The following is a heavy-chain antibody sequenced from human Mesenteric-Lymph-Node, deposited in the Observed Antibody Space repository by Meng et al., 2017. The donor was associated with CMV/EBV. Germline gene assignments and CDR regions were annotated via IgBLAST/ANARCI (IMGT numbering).Heavy chain of an antibody. Sequence: QITLKESGPTLVKPTQTLTLTCTFSGFSLSTSGVGVGWIRQPPGKALEWLELIYWDDDKRYSPSLKSRLTITKDTSKNQVVLTMTNMDPVDTATYYCAHSSGIAAAGPFYFDYWGQGTLVTVSS. CDR3: AHSSGIAAAGPFYFDY. CDR1: GFSLSTSGVG. CDR2: IYWDDDK. D-gene: IGHD6-13*01. V-gene: IGHV2-5*02. J-gene: IGHJ4*02.